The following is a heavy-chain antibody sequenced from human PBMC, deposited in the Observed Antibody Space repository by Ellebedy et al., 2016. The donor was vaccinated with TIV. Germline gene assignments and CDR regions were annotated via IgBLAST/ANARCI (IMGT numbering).Heavy chain of an antibody. CDR1: GFTFSSYW. J-gene: IGHJ4*02. CDR2: IKQDESEE. D-gene: IGHD2-2*01. Sequence: GESLKISCAASGFTFSSYWMSWVRQAPGKGLEWVANIKQDESEEYYVDSVKGRFTISRDNAKNSLYLQMNSLRAEDTAVYYCAREGVVLPGAFPQYYFDYWGQGTLVTVSS. V-gene: IGHV3-7*01. CDR3: AREGVVLPGAFPQYYFDY.